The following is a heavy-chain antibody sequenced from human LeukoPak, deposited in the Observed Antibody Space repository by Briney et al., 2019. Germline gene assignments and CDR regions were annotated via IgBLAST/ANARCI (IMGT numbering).Heavy chain of an antibody. CDR3: AKRGESGGLHYFDS. J-gene: IGHJ4*02. CDR1: GFTFSTND. Sequence: TGGSLRLSCAASGFTFSTNDMSWVRQAPGKGLEWVSAISTLDGSTYYADSAKGRFTISRDNSKNTLYLQMNSLRAEDTAVYYCAKRGESGGLHYFDSWGQGTLVTVSS. D-gene: IGHD2-15*01. CDR2: ISTLDGST. V-gene: IGHV3-23*01.